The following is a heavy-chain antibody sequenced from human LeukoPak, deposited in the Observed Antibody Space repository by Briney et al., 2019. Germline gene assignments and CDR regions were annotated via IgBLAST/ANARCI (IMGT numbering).Heavy chain of an antibody. Sequence: GGSLRLSCAASGFTFSSFPMIWVRQAPGKGLEGVSSISGSGGDAYYTDSVRGRFTISRDNSKNTLYLQMNSLKASDTAIYYCARSSVEVAAQIDYWGQGTLVTVSS. CDR1: GFTFSSFP. CDR2: ISGSGGDA. CDR3: ARSSVEVAAQIDY. V-gene: IGHV3-23*01. J-gene: IGHJ4*02. D-gene: IGHD2-15*01.